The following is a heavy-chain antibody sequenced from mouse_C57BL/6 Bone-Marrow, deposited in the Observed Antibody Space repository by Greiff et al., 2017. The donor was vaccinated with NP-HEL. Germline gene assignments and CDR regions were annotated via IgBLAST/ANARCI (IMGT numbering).Heavy chain of an antibody. Sequence: EVQLQESGAELVRPGASVKLSCTASGFNIKDDYMHWVKQRPEQGLEWIGWIDPENGDTEYASKFQGKATITADTSSNTAYLQLSSLTSEDTAVYYCTRRYYGSSLDYWGQGTTLTVSS. D-gene: IGHD1-1*01. CDR3: TRRYYGSSLDY. CDR1: GFNIKDDY. J-gene: IGHJ2*01. V-gene: IGHV14-4*01. CDR2: IDPENGDT.